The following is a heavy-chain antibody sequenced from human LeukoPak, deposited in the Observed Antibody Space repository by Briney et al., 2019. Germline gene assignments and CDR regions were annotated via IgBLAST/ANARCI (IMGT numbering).Heavy chain of an antibody. D-gene: IGHD6-13*01. V-gene: IGHV1-2*02. CDR1: GYTFTGYY. Sequence: ASVKVSCKASGYTFTGYYMHWVRQAPGQGLEWMGWINPNSGGTNYAQKFQGRVTMTRDTSISTAYMELSSLRSEDAAVYYCARVAPAAGDYWGQGTLVTVSS. CDR3: ARVAPAAGDY. CDR2: INPNSGGT. J-gene: IGHJ4*02.